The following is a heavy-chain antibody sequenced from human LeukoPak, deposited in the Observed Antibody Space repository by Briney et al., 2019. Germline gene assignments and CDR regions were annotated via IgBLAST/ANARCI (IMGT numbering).Heavy chain of an antibody. D-gene: IGHD3-22*01. Sequence: ASVKVSCKASGGTFSNYGFTWVRQAPGQGLEWMGRIIPILGKTNYAQKFQGRVTITTDESTSTAYMELSSLRSEDTAVYYCARGPGDFYDSRGYYYVPDYWGQGTLVTVSS. CDR3: ARGPGDFYDSRGYYYVPDY. CDR2: IIPILGKT. J-gene: IGHJ4*02. V-gene: IGHV1-69*11. CDR1: GGTFSNYG.